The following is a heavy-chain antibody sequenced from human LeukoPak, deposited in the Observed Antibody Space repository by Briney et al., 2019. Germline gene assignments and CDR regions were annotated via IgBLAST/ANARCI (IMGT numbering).Heavy chain of an antibody. J-gene: IGHJ2*01. CDR2: ISSTSSYI. CDR3: ATAVNWYFDL. V-gene: IGHV3-21*01. CDR1: GFTFSSYS. Sequence: GGSLRLSRAASGFTFSSYSMNWVRQAPGKGLEWVSSISSTSSYIYYADSVKGRFTISRDNAKNSLYLQMNSLRAEDTAVYYCATAVNWYFDLWGRGTLVNVSS.